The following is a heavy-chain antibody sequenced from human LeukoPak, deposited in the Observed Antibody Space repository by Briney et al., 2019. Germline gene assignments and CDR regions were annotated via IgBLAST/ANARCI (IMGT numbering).Heavy chain of an antibody. V-gene: IGHV1-2*06. J-gene: IGHJ4*02. CDR3: ARGVVGESYYFDY. CDR2: INPNSGGT. CDR1: GYTFTGYY. Sequence: ASVKVSCKASGYTFTGYYMHWVRQAPGQGLERMGRINPNSGGTNYAQKFQGRVTMTRDTSISTAYMELSRLRSDDTAVYYCARGVVGESYYFDYWGQGTLVTVSS. D-gene: IGHD1-26*01.